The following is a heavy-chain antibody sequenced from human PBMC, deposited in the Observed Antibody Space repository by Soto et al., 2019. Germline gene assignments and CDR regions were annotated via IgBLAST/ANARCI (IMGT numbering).Heavy chain of an antibody. J-gene: IGHJ5*02. CDR2: INHSGST. D-gene: IGHD2-2*02. CDR3: ARGGNIVVVPAAICWFDP. V-gene: IGHV4-34*01. CDR1: GGSFSGYY. Sequence: SETLSLTCAVYGGSFSGYYWSWIRQPPGKGLEWIGEINHSGSTNYNPSLKSRVTISVDTSKNQFSLKLSSVTAADTAVYYCARGGNIVVVPAAICWFDPWGQGTLVTVSS.